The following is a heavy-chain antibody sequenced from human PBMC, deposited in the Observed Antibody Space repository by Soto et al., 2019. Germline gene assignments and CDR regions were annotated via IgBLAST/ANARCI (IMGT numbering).Heavy chain of an antibody. CDR3: ATLPDPRGPTVGY. J-gene: IGHJ4*02. D-gene: IGHD4-4*01. CDR1: GFTFSTCL. Sequence: PGGSLTLSCAASGFTFSTCLVNWVGQAPGKGLEWVANINQHGSEEYYVDSVKGRFTISRDNANSLLHLQMNSLRAEDTGVYYCATLPDPRGPTVGYWGQGTLVTVSS. CDR2: INQHGSEE. V-gene: IGHV3-7*01.